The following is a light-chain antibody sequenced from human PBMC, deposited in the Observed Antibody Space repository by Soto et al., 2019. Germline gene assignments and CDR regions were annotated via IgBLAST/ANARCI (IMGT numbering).Light chain of an antibody. CDR2: DAS. CDR3: QQRSNWLT. CDR1: QSVTDSF. V-gene: IGKV3-11*01. J-gene: IGKJ4*01. Sequence: IVMTQSPATLSVSPGERATLSCRASQSVTDSFLAWYQQRPGQAPRLLMYDASNRATGIPARFSGSGSGTDFTLTISSLEPEDFAVYYCQQRSNWLTFGRGTKVDIK.